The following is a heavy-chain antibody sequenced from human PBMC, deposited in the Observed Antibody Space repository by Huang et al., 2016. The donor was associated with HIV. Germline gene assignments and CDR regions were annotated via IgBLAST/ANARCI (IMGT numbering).Heavy chain of an antibody. CDR2: MSVMSNYI. D-gene: IGHD2-21*02. J-gene: IGHJ6*02. V-gene: IGHV3-21*06. CDR3: ARAYCGGDCYPGVTYRNGMDV. Sequence: QLVESGGGLVRPGGSLRISCATSGFSFGSYNMNWVRQAPGKGLEWVSVMSVMSNYIEDADSVKGRCTISRDNVKNALYLQMHSLRADDTAVYYCARAYCGGDCYPGVTYRNGMDVWGQGTTVTVSS. CDR1: GFSFGSYN.